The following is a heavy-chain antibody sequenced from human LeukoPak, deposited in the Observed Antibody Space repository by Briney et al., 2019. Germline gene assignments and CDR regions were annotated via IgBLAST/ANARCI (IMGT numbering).Heavy chain of an antibody. J-gene: IGHJ4*02. D-gene: IGHD3-10*01. Sequence: SETLSLTCSVSGGSISSDSYYWTWIRQPAGKGLQWIGRIYTSRSTNYNPSLKSRVTISLDTSKNQFSLRLRSVTAADTAVYYCARDYGSGSYTVDYWGQGTLVTVSS. CDR2: IYTSRST. CDR1: GGSISSDSYY. CDR3: ARDYGSGSYTVDY. V-gene: IGHV4-61*02.